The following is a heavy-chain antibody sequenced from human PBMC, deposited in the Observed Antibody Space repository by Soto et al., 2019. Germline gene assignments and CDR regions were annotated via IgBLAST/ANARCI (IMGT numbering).Heavy chain of an antibody. V-gene: IGHV4-59*01. CDR2: MYDGGST. Sequence: GSLRLSCAASGFTFSSYAMSWIRQPPGKGLEWIGYMYDGGSTDYNPSLKSRVTISADTSKNQFSLNLSSVTAADTAVYYCARDLSGGLRPDAFDIWGLGTTVTVSS. CDR3: ARDLSGGLRPDAFDI. CDR1: GFTFSSYA. D-gene: IGHD5-12*01. J-gene: IGHJ3*02.